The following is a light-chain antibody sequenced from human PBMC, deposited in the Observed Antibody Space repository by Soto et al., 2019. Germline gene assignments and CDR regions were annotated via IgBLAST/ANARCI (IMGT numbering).Light chain of an antibody. Sequence: DIQMTQSPSSLSASVGDRVTITCQASQDISNHLNWYQQKAGKAPKVLIYDASNLETGVPSRFXGSGSGTDFTFTISGLQPEDVATYYCHQYGNLPPYTFGQGTKLEIK. CDR2: DAS. CDR3: HQYGNLPPYT. CDR1: QDISNH. V-gene: IGKV1-33*01. J-gene: IGKJ2*01.